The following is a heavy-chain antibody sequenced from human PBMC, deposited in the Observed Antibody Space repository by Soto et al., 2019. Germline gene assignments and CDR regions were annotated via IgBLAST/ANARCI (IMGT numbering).Heavy chain of an antibody. J-gene: IGHJ4*02. D-gene: IGHD2-21*01. V-gene: IGHV4-59*01. CDR1: GGSISSYY. CDR3: VRRWGGTFDY. Sequence: QVQLQESGPGLVKPSETLSLTCTVSGGSISSYYWRWIRQPPGKGLEWIGYIYYSGSTNYNPSLKSRVTISVDTSKNQFSLKLSSVTAADTAVYYCVRRWGGTFDYWGQGTLVTVSS. CDR2: IYYSGST.